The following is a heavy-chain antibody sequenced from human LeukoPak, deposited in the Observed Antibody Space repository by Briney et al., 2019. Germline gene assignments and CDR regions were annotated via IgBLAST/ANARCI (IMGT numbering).Heavy chain of an antibody. J-gene: IGHJ4*02. Sequence: GGPLRLSCAASGFTFSSYGMHWVRQAPGKGLEWVAVILSDGSKEFYTDSVKGRFTISRDNSKNTLYLQMNSLRAEDTAVYYCVRDDDSPDHGLDYWGQGTLVTVSS. CDR1: GFTFSSYG. CDR3: VRDDDSPDHGLDY. CDR2: ILSDGSKE. D-gene: IGHD3-22*01. V-gene: IGHV3-33*01.